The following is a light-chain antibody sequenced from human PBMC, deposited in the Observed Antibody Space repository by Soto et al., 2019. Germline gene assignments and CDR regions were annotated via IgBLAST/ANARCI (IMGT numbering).Light chain of an antibody. V-gene: IGLV2-8*01. CDR3: SSYGGSNTVV. Sequence: QSALTQPPSASGSPGQSVTISCTGSSSDVGGYNYVSWYQQHPGKAPKLMIYEVSTRPSGVPDRLSGSKSGNTASLTVSGLHAEEEADYYCSSYGGSNTVVFGGGTKLTVL. CDR1: SSDVGGYNY. CDR2: EVS. J-gene: IGLJ2*01.